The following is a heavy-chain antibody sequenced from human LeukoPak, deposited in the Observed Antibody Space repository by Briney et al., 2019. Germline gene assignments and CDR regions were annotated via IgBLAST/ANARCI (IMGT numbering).Heavy chain of an antibody. Sequence: SETLSLTCTVSGGSISSYYWSWIRQPAGKGLEWIGRIYTSGSTNYNPSLKSRVTMSVDTSKNQFSLKLSSVTAADTVVYYCARGLVGGGSYYFDYWGQGTLVTVSS. V-gene: IGHV4-4*07. D-gene: IGHD1-26*01. CDR3: ARGLVGGGSYYFDY. CDR1: GGSISSYY. J-gene: IGHJ4*02. CDR2: IYTSGST.